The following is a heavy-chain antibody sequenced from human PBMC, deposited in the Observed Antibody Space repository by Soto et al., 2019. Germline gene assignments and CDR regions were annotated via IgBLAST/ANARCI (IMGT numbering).Heavy chain of an antibody. D-gene: IGHD6-19*01. Sequence: SETLSLTCTVSGGSISSGGYYWSWIRQHPGKGLEWIGYIYYSGSTYYNPSLKSRVTISVDTSKNQFSLKLSSVTAADTAVYYCARAGKSGYSSGWSPGRKYYFDYWGQGTLVTVSS. J-gene: IGHJ4*02. CDR1: GGSISSGGYY. V-gene: IGHV4-31*03. CDR3: ARAGKSGYSSGWSPGRKYYFDY. CDR2: IYYSGST.